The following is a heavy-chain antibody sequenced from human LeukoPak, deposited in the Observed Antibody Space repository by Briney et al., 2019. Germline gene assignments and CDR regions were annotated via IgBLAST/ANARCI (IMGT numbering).Heavy chain of an antibody. J-gene: IGHJ3*02. CDR2: IIPILGIA. CDR3: ARAVYDIVATRPNLPGAFDI. Sequence: GSSVKVSCKASGGTFSSYAISWVRQAPGQGVEWMGRIIPILGIANYAQKFQGRVTITADKSTSTAYMELSSLRSEDTAVYYCARAVYDIVATRPNLPGAFDIWGQGTMVTVSS. CDR1: GGTFSSYA. D-gene: IGHD5-12*01. V-gene: IGHV1-69*04.